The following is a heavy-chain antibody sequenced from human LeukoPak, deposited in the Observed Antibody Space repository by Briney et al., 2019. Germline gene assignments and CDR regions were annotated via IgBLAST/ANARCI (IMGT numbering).Heavy chain of an antibody. Sequence: GGSLRLSCAASGFTFSSYAMSWVRQAPGKGLEWVSAISGSGGSTYYADSVKGRLTISRDNAKSSLYLQMNSLRVEDTAVYYCAARRRCGGDCYNDYWGQGTLVTVSS. D-gene: IGHD2-21*02. J-gene: IGHJ4*02. CDR1: GFTFSSYA. CDR2: ISGSGGST. CDR3: AARRRCGGDCYNDY. V-gene: IGHV3-23*01.